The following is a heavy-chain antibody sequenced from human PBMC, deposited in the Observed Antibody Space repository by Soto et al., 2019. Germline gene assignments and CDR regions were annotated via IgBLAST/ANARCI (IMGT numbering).Heavy chain of an antibody. V-gene: IGHV1-69*13. Sequence: SVKVSVKASGGTFSNHAISWLRQAPGQGLEWVGGIIPMFPTADYAQRFQGRVTITADDSTTTVYMELSGLRSEDTAMYYCARDDATYCGGDCYRYFYYGMDVWGQGTTVTVSS. D-gene: IGHD2-21*02. J-gene: IGHJ6*02. CDR1: GGTFSNHA. CDR3: ARDDATYCGGDCYRYFYYGMDV. CDR2: IIPMFPTA.